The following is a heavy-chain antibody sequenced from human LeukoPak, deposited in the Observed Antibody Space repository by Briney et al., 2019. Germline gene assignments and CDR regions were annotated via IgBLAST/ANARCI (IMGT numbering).Heavy chain of an antibody. CDR1: GGSISSSSYY. CDR2: IYYSGST. V-gene: IGHV4-39*07. J-gene: IGHJ4*02. D-gene: IGHD3-22*01. Sequence: SETLSLTCTVSGGSISSSSYYWGWIRQPPGKGLEWIGSIYYSGSTYYNPSLKSRVTISVDTSKNQFSLKLSSVTAADTAVYYCYTRGITMIVVSGAIDYWGQGTLVTVSS. CDR3: YTRGITMIVVSGAIDY.